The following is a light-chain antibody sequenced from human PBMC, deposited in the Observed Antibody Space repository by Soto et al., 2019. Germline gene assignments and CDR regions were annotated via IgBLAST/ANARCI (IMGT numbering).Light chain of an antibody. J-gene: IGKJ1*01. CDR1: PSVSSTY. CDR2: GAS. V-gene: IGKV3-20*01. CDR3: QQYGSSGT. Sequence: EIVLTPSLATLSLSPGARSTLSCRASPSVSSTYLAWYQQKPGQDPRLLIYGASNRATGIPDRFSGSGSGTDFTLTISRLEPEDFAVYYCQQYGSSGTVGQGTKVDNK.